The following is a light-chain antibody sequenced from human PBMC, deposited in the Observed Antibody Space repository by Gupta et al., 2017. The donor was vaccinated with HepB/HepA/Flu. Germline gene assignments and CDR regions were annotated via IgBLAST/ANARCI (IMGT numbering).Light chain of an antibody. CDR2: DRN. J-gene: IGLJ2*01. CDR1: SLRRYS. CDR3: HSRDSIGKYLP. V-gene: IGLV3-19*01. Sequence: SSELTQDPAVSVALGQTVRITCQGDSLRRYSASWYQQKPGQAPVLVIYDRNNRPSGIPVRFSGSSSGNTASLTITGAHAEYEADYYCHSRDSIGKYLPFGGGTKLTVL.